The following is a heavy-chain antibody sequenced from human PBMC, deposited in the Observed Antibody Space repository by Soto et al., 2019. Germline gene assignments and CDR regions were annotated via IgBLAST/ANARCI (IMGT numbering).Heavy chain of an antibody. V-gene: IGHV1-46*03. CDR1: SYTFTSDY. J-gene: IGHJ3*02. CDR2: INPSGGST. D-gene: IGHD2-2*01. CDR3: ARGTIVVVPAAFPLDVAFDI. Sequence: SWKIAFKRSSYTFTSDYMHWVRHTPGQRLEWMGIINPSGGSTSYAQKFQGRVTMTRDTSTSTVYMELSSLRSEDTAVYYCARGTIVVVPAAFPLDVAFDIWGHGTMVTVSS.